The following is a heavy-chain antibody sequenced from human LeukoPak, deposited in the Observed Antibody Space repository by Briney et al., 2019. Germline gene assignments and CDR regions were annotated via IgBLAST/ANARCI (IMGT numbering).Heavy chain of an antibody. D-gene: IGHD2-2*01. CDR3: AKGGKTIMCPTSCYDY. Sequence: PGGSLRLSCAASGFTFSSYAMHWVRQAPGKGLEYVSAISSNGGSTYYADSVKGRFTISRDNSKNTLYLQMGSLRAEDMAVYYCAKGGKTIMCPTSCYDYWGQGTLVTVSS. CDR1: GFTFSSYA. CDR2: ISSNGGST. J-gene: IGHJ4*02. V-gene: IGHV3-64*02.